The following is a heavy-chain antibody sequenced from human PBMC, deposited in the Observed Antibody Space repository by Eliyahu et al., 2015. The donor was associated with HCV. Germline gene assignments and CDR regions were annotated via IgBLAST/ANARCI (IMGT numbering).Heavy chain of an antibody. Sequence: EVQLVEAGGGLVQPGGSLRLSCAASGFTFSRXWMNWIRQVPGKGLVWVSRISDDGNFITHADSVRSRFTISRDNAKSTVYLQMNSLRAEDTALYYCVREVSPITIFRRGAFDIWGQGTTVTVSS. V-gene: IGHV3-74*01. CDR1: GFTFSRXW. J-gene: IGHJ3*02. CDR2: ISDDGNFI. CDR3: VREVSPITIFRRGAFDI. D-gene: IGHD3-9*01.